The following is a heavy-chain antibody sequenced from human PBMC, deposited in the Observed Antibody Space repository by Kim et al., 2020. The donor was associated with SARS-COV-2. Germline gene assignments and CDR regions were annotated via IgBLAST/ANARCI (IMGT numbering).Heavy chain of an antibody. CDR1: GAPISSYY. CDR3: ASWDYSDNAGLVL. V-gene: IGHV4-59*13. J-gene: IGHJ4*02. D-gene: IGHD4-4*01. CDR2: FFKRGST. Sequence: SETLSLTCTVSGAPISSYYWVWVLQPPGKGLEWMATFFKRGSTSSNPSLKSRVTISADTSNHQFSLQRSSVTAADTAVYYCASWDYSDNAGLVLWGQGT.